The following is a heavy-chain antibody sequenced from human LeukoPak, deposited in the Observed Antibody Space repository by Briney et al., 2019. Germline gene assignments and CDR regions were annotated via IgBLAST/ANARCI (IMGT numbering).Heavy chain of an antibody. V-gene: IGHV1-8*01. Sequence: ASMKVSCKASGYTFTSYDINWVRQATGQGLEWMGWMNPNSGNTGYAQKFQGRVTMTRNTSISTAYMELSSLRSEDTAVYYCARTYYDFWSGYYGSYFDYWGQGTLVTVSS. CDR2: MNPNSGNT. CDR3: ARTYYDFWSGYYGSYFDY. D-gene: IGHD3-3*01. CDR1: GYTFTSYD. J-gene: IGHJ4*02.